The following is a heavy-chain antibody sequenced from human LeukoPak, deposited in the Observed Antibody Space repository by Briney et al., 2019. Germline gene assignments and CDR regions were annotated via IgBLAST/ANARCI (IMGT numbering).Heavy chain of an antibody. D-gene: IGHD3-16*02. CDR1: GFTFSSNA. V-gene: IGHV3-33*01. CDR2: IWYNGSNK. CDR3: ARDGGYTKSFDY. J-gene: IGHJ4*02. Sequence: GRSLRLSCAASGFTFSSNAMHWVRQAPGKGLEWVAVIWYNGSNKYYADSVKGRFTISRDNSKNTLYLQMNSLRAEDTAVYFCARDGGYTKSFDYWGQGTLVIVSS.